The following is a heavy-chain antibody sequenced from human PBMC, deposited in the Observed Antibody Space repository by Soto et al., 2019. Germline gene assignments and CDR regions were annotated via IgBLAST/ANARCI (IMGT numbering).Heavy chain of an antibody. J-gene: IGHJ4*02. CDR3: ARSALRSSHPGFDY. D-gene: IGHD6-6*01. CDR2: IYYSGST. V-gene: IGHV4-59*01. CDR1: GVSISSYS. Sequence: WETLSLTCTVSGVSISSYSWSWIRQPPGKGLEWIGYIYYSGSTNYNTSLKSRATTSVDTSKNQFSLKLSSVTAADTAVYYCARSALRSSHPGFDYWGQGTLVTVSS.